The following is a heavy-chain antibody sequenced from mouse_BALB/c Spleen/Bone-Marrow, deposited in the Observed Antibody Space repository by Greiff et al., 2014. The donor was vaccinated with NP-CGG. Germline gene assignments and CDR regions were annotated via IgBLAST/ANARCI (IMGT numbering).Heavy chain of an antibody. CDR3: ARRGHGFAWFAY. CDR2: ILPGSGST. Sequence: VQLQQSGTELMKPGASVKISCKATGYTFSSYGIEWVNQRPGHGLEWIGEILPGSGSTNYNEKFKGKATFTADTSSNTAYMQLSSLTSEDSAVYYCARRGHGFAWFAYWGQGTLVTVSA. J-gene: IGHJ3*01. V-gene: IGHV1-9*01. CDR1: GYTFSSYG. D-gene: IGHD1-2*01.